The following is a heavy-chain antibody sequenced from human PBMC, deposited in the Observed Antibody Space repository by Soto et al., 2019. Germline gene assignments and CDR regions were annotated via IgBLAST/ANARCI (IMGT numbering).Heavy chain of an antibody. D-gene: IGHD6-13*01. V-gene: IGHV4-59*01. Sequence: SETLSLTCTVSGGSISSYYWSWIRQPPGKGLEWIGYIYYSGSTNYNPSLKSRVTISVDTSKNQFSLKLSSVIAADTAVYYCARGPPEAAAGYYYYYYMDVWGKGTTVTVSS. CDR2: IYYSGST. CDR1: GGSISSYY. CDR3: ARGPPEAAAGYYYYYYMDV. J-gene: IGHJ6*03.